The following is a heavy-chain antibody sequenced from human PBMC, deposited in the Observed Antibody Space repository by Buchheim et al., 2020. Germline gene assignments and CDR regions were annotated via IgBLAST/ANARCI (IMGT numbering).Heavy chain of an antibody. CDR3: AREASPNWNPTHVEC. J-gene: IGHJ4*02. CDR1: GFIFSDFY. Sequence: QVQLVQSGGGVVQPGKSLRLSCAASGFIFSDFYMGWYRQAPGKGLEWIAQIDKSGSTTYYTDSVKGRFTISRVTATNSLYLQMNNLKAADSAVYYCAREASPNWNPTHVECWGQGTL. V-gene: IGHV3-11*01. CDR2: IDKSGSTT. D-gene: IGHD1-1*01.